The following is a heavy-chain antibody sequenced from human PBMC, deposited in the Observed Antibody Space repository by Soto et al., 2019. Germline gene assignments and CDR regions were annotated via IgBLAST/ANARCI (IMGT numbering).Heavy chain of an antibody. J-gene: IGHJ4*02. V-gene: IGHV3-21*01. CDR1: GFPFSSYS. CDR3: ARSYCSSTSCPYYFDY. D-gene: IGHD2-2*01. CDR2: ISSSSSYI. Sequence: GGSLRLSCAASGFPFSSYSMNWVRQAPGKGLEWVSSISSSSSYIYYADSVKGRFTISRDNAKNSLYLQMNSLRAEDTAVYYCARSYCSSTSCPYYFDYWGQGTLVTVSS.